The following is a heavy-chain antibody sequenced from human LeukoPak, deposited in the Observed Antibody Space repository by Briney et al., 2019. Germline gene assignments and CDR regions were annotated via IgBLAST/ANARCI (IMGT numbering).Heavy chain of an antibody. V-gene: IGHV1-2*02. CDR3: ARVKRWLQFGFDY. D-gene: IGHD5-24*01. CDR1: GYTFTGYY. Sequence: ASVKVSCKASGYTFTGYYMHWVRQAPGQGLEWMGWINPNSGGTNYAQKFQGRVTMTRDTSISTAYMELSSLRSEDTAVYYCARVKRWLQFGFDYWGQGTLVTVSS. CDR2: INPNSGGT. J-gene: IGHJ4*02.